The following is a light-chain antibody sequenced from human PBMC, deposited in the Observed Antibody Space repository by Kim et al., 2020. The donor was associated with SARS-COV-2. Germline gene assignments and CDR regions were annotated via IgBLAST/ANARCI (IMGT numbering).Light chain of an antibody. V-gene: IGLV3-19*01. Sequence: VALGQTVRITCQGDSLRTYYATRDQQKPGQAPIVVIYGKNNRSSGIPDRFSGSSSGNTASLTITGTQAGDEADYYCNSRVSNDNVVFGGGTQLAVL. CDR2: GKN. J-gene: IGLJ2*01. CDR1: SLRTYY. CDR3: NSRVSNDNVV.